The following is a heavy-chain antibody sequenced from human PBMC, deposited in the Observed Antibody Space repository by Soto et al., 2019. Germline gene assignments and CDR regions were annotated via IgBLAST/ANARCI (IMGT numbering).Heavy chain of an antibody. V-gene: IGHV5-51*01. Sequence: HGESLKISCKGSGYSFTSYWIGWERQMPGKGLEWMGIIYPGDSDTRYSPSFQGQVTISADKSISTAYLQWSSLKASDTAMYYCARWGEELELLSHSYYGMDVWGQGTTVTVSS. CDR1: GYSFTSYW. CDR3: ARWGEELELLSHSYYGMDV. D-gene: IGHD1-7*01. J-gene: IGHJ6*02. CDR2: IYPGDSDT.